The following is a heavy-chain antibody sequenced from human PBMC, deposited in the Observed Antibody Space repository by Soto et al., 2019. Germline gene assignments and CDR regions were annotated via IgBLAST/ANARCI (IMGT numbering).Heavy chain of an antibody. Sequence: KPSETLSLTCTVSGGSVISRFYYYNWIRQPPGKGLEWIGYIYHSVTTNYNSSLERRLTISVDTSKNLFSLRLSSVTAADTAVYYCASLWFGEGEDVWGQGTTVTVS. V-gene: IGHV4-61*01. D-gene: IGHD3-10*01. CDR1: GGSVISRFYY. CDR2: IYHSVTT. J-gene: IGHJ6*02. CDR3: ASLWFGEGEDV.